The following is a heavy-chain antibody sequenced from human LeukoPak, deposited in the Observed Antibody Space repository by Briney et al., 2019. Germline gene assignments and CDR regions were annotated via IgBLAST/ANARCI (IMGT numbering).Heavy chain of an antibody. V-gene: IGHV3-23*01. Sequence: GSLRLSCAASGFSFSTYAMSWVRQAPGKGLGWVSAISGSGDNNDNTYYADSVKGQFTISRDNSKNTLYLQMSSLRAEDAAVYYCAKSGSTSWYLDYWGQGTLVTVSS. CDR1: GFSFSTYA. CDR2: ISGSGDNNDNT. J-gene: IGHJ4*02. D-gene: IGHD6-13*01. CDR3: AKSGSTSWYLDY.